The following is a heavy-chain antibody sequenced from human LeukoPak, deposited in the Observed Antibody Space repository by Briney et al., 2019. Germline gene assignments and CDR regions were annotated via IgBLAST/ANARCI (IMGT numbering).Heavy chain of an antibody. CDR1: GFAFSSYW. V-gene: IGHV3-74*01. D-gene: IGHD1-26*01. J-gene: IGHJ4*02. Sequence: GGSLRLSCAASGFAFSSYWMLWVRQAPGKGLVWVSRISGDGSTTTYADSVKGRFTISRDNSKNTLYLQMNSLRAEDTAVYYCAKGYRGNYDYWGQGVLVTVSS. CDR2: ISGDGSTT. CDR3: AKGYRGNYDY.